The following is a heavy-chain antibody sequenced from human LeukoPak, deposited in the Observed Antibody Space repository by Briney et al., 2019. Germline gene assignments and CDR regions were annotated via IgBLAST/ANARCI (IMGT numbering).Heavy chain of an antibody. CDR2: ISWNSGSI. Sequence: GRSLRLSCAASGFTFDDYAMHWVRQAPGKGLEWVSGISWNSGSIGYADSVKGRFTISRDNAKNSLYLQMNSLRAEDTAVYYCAKGPSGFDYWGQGTLVTVSS. V-gene: IGHV3-9*01. J-gene: IGHJ4*02. CDR3: AKGPSGFDY. D-gene: IGHD6-19*01. CDR1: GFTFDDYA.